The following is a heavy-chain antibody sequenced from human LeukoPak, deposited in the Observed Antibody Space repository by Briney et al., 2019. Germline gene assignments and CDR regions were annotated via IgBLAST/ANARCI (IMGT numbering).Heavy chain of an antibody. Sequence: VASVKVSCKASGGTFSSYAISWVRQAPGQGLEWMGGIIPIFGTADYAQKFQGRVTMTRDTSTSTAYMELSSLRSEDAAVYYCARAYYDILTGYYNVGRIYFDYWGQGTLVTDSS. V-gene: IGHV1-69*05. CDR1: GGTFSSYA. CDR2: IIPIFGTA. D-gene: IGHD3-9*01. CDR3: ARAYYDILTGYYNVGRIYFDY. J-gene: IGHJ4*02.